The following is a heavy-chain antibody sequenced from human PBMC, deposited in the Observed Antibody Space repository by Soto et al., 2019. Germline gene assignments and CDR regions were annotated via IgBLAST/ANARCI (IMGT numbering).Heavy chain of an antibody. CDR1: GDSFNDYY. CDR2: INPNGGGT. J-gene: IGHJ6*03. D-gene: IGHD5-12*01. Sequence: GASVKVSCKTSGDSFNDYYIHWVRQAPGQGLAWLGWINPNGGGTKYAQKFQGRVTVTRDTSIRTVYMELSSLRSGDTAVYYCARESGGATATLDYYYFYMDVWGKGTTVTVSS. CDR3: ARESGGATATLDYYYFYMDV. V-gene: IGHV1-2*02.